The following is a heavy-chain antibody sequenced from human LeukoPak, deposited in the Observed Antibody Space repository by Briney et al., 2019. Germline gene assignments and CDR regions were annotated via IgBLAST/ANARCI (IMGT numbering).Heavy chain of an antibody. CDR1: GGSISSYY. CDR3: AREGGSYYGSGSVGAFDI. V-gene: IGHV4-59*01. D-gene: IGHD3-10*01. CDR2: IYYSGST. Sequence: SETLSLTCTVSGGSISSYYWSWIRQPPGKGLEWIGYIYYSGSTNYSPSLKSRVTISVDTSKNQFSLKLSSVTAADTAVYYCAREGGSYYGSGSVGAFDIWGQGTMVTVSS. J-gene: IGHJ3*02.